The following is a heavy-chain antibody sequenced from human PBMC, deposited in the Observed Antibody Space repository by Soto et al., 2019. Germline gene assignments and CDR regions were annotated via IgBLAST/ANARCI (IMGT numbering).Heavy chain of an antibody. CDR3: ARSTDRYYFDY. J-gene: IGHJ4*02. CDR2: INPSSGDT. Sequence: QVQLVQSGAEVKKPGASVKISCKASGYTFINYYLHWVRLAPGQGLEWLGMINPSSGDTTSAQKFQARVTMTRGSSPRTVDLDLSSLRSDDTDVYYCARSTDRYYFDYWGQGTLVTVSS. CDR1: GYTFINYY. V-gene: IGHV1-46*01. D-gene: IGHD1-1*01.